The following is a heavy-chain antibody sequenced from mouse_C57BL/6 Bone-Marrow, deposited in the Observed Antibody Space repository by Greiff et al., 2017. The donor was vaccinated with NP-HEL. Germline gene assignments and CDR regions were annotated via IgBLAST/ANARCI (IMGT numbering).Heavy chain of an antibody. J-gene: IGHJ1*03. Sequence: VMLVESGPGLVAPSQSLSITCTVSGFSLTSYAISWVRQPPGKGLEWLGVIWTGGGTNYNSALKSRLSISKDNSKSQVFLKMNSLQTDDTARYYGAREDHYYGSWYFDVWGTGTTVTVSS. D-gene: IGHD1-1*01. CDR2: IWTGGGT. CDR3: AREDHYYGSWYFDV. V-gene: IGHV2-9-1*01. CDR1: GFSLTSYA.